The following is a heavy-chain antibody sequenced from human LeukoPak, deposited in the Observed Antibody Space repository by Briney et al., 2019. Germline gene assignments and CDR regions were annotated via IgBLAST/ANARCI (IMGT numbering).Heavy chain of an antibody. CDR1: GFTFSSYA. CDR3: ARSRLWIQLWSYFDY. J-gene: IGHJ4*02. D-gene: IGHD5-18*01. Sequence: GGSLRLSCAASGFTFSSYAMSWVRQAPGKGLEWVSAISGSGGSTYYADSVKGRFSISRDNSKNTLYLQMNSLRAEDTAVYYCARSRLWIQLWSYFDYWGQGTLVTVSS. V-gene: IGHV3-23*01. CDR2: ISGSGGST.